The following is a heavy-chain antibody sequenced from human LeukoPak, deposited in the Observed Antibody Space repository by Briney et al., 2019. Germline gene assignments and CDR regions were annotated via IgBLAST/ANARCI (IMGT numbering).Heavy chain of an antibody. CDR2: IYTSGST. CDR1: GGSISSGSYY. Sequence: SETLSLTCTASGGSISSGSYYWSWIRQPAGKGLEWIGRIYTSGSTNYNPSLKSRVTISVDTSKNQFSLKLSSVTAADTAVYYCARYDSSGYYYFDYWGQGTLVTVSS. V-gene: IGHV4-61*02. D-gene: IGHD3-22*01. CDR3: ARYDSSGYYYFDY. J-gene: IGHJ4*02.